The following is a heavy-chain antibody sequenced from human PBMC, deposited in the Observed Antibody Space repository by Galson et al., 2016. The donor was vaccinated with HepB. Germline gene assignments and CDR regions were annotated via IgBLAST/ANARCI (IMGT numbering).Heavy chain of an antibody. V-gene: IGHV3-30*14. CDR1: GFTFSSHS. CDR2: ISHDGGNH. Sequence: SLRLSCAASGFTFSSHSMHWARQAPGKGLEWVAVISHDGGNHFYADSVKGRFNISRHNSKNTLYLQMNRLKPDDTAVYFCARGLRWSGFFKIYFYYGMDVWGQGTTVTVSS. CDR3: ARGLRWSGFFKIYFYYGMDV. D-gene: IGHD3-3*01. J-gene: IGHJ6*02.